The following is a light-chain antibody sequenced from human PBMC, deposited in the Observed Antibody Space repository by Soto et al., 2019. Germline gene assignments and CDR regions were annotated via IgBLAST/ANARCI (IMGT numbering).Light chain of an antibody. Sequence: DIVMTQSPLSLPVTPGEPASISCRSSQSLLHSNGYNYLDWYLQKPGQSPQLLIYLGSNRASGVLDRFSGSGAGTDFTLKISRVEAEDVGVYYCMQALQTHPYTFGQGTKLEIK. V-gene: IGKV2-28*01. J-gene: IGKJ2*01. CDR2: LGS. CDR3: MQALQTHPYT. CDR1: QSLLHSNGYNY.